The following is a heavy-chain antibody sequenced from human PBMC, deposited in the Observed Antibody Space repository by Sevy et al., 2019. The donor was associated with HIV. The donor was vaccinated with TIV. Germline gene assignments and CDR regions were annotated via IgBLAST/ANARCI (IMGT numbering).Heavy chain of an antibody. V-gene: IGHV3-53*01. Sequence: GGSLRLSCAASGFNVNSNYMSWVRQAPGKGLEWVSVIYSGGSTYYANSVKGRFTISRDSSKNTVYLQMNSLRAEDTAVYYCARGEWLAFLFDYWGQGTLVTVSS. J-gene: IGHJ4*02. CDR1: GFNVNSNY. D-gene: IGHD6-19*01. CDR2: IYSGGST. CDR3: ARGEWLAFLFDY.